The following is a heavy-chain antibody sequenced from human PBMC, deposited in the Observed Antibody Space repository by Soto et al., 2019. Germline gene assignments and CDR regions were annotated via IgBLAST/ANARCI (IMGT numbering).Heavy chain of an antibody. CDR2: ISGSGGST. V-gene: IGHV3-23*01. Sequence: PGGSLRLSCAASGFTFSSYAMSWVRQAPGKGLEWVSAISGSGGSTYYADSVKGRFTISRDNSKNTLYLQMNSLRAEDTAVYYCAKLDSRIAVAGTRRYFDYWGQGTLVTVSS. D-gene: IGHD6-19*01. CDR1: GFTFSSYA. CDR3: AKLDSRIAVAGTRRYFDY. J-gene: IGHJ4*02.